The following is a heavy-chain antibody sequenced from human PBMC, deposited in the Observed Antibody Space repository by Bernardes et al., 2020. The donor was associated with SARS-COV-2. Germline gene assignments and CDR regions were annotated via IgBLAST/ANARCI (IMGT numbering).Heavy chain of an antibody. V-gene: IGHV3-23*01. CDR3: AKDYSVIGQAVYYYGLDV. CDR2: ISGSGDAT. D-gene: IGHD4-4*01. CDR1: GFTFSSYA. Sequence: GGSLRLSCAASGFTFSSYAMSWVRQAPGKGLEWVSTISGSGDATYYADFVKGRFTISRDNSKNTLYLQMNSLRAEDTAVYYCAKDYSVIGQAVYYYGLDVWGQGTTVTVSS. J-gene: IGHJ6*02.